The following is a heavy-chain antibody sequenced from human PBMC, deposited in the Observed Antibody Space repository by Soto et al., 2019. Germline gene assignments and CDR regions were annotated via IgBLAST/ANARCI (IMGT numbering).Heavy chain of an antibody. V-gene: IGHV3-33*01. D-gene: IGHD2-21*02. CDR1: GFTFTDYA. J-gene: IGHJ4*02. CDR2: IWYDGSNI. Sequence: QGQLVESGGGVVQPGRSLRLSCAASGFTFTDYAMHWVRQAPDKGLERVAIIWYDGSNIYYADSVKGRFTISRDNSKNPLYLQITRLRAADTVVYYFARAKFGDDFDYWGQGTLVTVSS. CDR3: ARAKFGDDFDY.